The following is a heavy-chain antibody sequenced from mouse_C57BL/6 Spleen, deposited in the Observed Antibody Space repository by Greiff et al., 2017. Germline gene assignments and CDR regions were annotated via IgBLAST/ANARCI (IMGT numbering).Heavy chain of an antibody. Sequence: VQLKQSGPELVKPGASVKISCKASGYSFTSYYIHWVKQRPGQGLEWIGWIYPGSGNTKYNEKFKGKATLTADTSSSTAYMQLSSLTSEDSAVYYCARNDYDWAMDYWGQGTSVTVSS. D-gene: IGHD2-4*01. CDR1: GYSFTSYY. CDR2: IYPGSGNT. CDR3: ARNDYDWAMDY. V-gene: IGHV1-66*01. J-gene: IGHJ4*01.